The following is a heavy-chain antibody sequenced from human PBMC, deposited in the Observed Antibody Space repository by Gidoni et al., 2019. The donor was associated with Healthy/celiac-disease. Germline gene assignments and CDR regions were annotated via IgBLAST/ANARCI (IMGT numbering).Heavy chain of an antibody. V-gene: IGHV4-34*01. D-gene: IGHD2-2*01. CDR1: GGSFRGYY. Sequence: QVQLQQWGAGLLQPSATLSLTCAVYGGSFRGYYWSWIHPPPGKGLEWIGELNHSGSTNYNPSLKSRVTISVDTSKNQFSLKLSSVTAADTAVYYCARDREIYCSSTSCYGFDPWGQGTLVTVSS. J-gene: IGHJ5*02. CDR3: ARDREIYCSSTSCYGFDP. CDR2: LNHSGST.